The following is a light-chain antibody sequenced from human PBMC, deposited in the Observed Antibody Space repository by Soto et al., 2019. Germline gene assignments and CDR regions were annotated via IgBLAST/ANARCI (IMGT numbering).Light chain of an antibody. CDR3: ESWDSSLSAVL. V-gene: IGLV1-51*01. Sequence: QSVLTQPPSVSAAPGQKVTISCSGNSSNIGNNFVSWYLQTPGTAPKVLIYDDHMRPSEIPDRFSGFKSGTSATLGITGLQTRDEADYYCESWDSSLSAVLFGGGTKLTVL. CDR1: SSNIGNNF. J-gene: IGLJ3*02. CDR2: DDH.